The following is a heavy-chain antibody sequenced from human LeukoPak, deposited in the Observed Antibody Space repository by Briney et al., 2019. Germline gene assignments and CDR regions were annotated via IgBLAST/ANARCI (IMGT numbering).Heavy chain of an antibody. Sequence: SVKVSCKASGFTFTTSAMQWVRQARGQRLEWIGWIVVGSGNTNYAQKFQERVTITRDMSTSTAYMELSSLRSEDTAVYYCAAAYRYFYDRGGYFDYWGQGTLVTVSS. D-gene: IGHD3-22*01. CDR2: IVVGSGNT. J-gene: IGHJ4*02. V-gene: IGHV1-58*02. CDR1: GFTFTTSA. CDR3: AAAYRYFYDRGGYFDY.